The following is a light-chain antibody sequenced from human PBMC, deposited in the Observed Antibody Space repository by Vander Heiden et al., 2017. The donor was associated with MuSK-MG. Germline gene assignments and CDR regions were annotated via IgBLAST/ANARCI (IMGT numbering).Light chain of an antibody. V-gene: IGLV3-21*02. Sequence: SYVLTQPPSVSVAPGQTARITCGGNNVARMSVHWYQQNQGQAPVFVVYGDTDRHSGFPVRFSGSKSGNTATLNISSVETGDEADFYCQVWNGDGVQLVFGGGTKLTVL. CDR1: NVARMS. CDR3: QVWNGDGVQLV. CDR2: GDT. J-gene: IGLJ2*01.